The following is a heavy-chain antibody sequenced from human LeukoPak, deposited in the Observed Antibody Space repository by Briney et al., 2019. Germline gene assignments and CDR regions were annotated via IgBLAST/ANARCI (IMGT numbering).Heavy chain of an antibody. CDR1: GSTISSYG. V-gene: IGHV3-23*01. CDR3: AKLCYVANSCGCYLLAFDL. Sequence: GGSLRLSCAASGSTISSYGMSWVRQAPGKGLEWVSAMSDSGDSTYYADSVKGRFTISRDNTKNTVYLQMNSVRADYTAVYYCAKLCYVANSCGCYLLAFDLWGQGTVVSVSS. CDR2: MSDSGDST. D-gene: IGHD3-22*01. J-gene: IGHJ3*01.